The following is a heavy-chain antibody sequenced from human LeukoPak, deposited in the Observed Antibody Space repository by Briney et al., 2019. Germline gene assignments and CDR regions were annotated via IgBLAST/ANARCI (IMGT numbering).Heavy chain of an antibody. CDR3: ARQSGGNYVYFDY. J-gene: IGHJ4*02. Sequence: SETLSLTCTVSGGSISTYYWSWIRQPAGKGLDWIGRISTTENTNYNPSLKSRVTISVDKSKNQFSLKLSSVTAADTAVYYCARQSGGNYVYFDYWGQETQVTVSS. D-gene: IGHD2-15*01. CDR1: GGSISTYY. CDR2: ISTTENT. V-gene: IGHV4-4*07.